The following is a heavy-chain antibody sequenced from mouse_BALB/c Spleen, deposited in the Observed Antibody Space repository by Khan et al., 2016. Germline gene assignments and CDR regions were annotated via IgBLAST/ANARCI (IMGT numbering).Heavy chain of an antibody. D-gene: IGHD2-4*01. CDR2: IYPSDIYT. Sequence: QVQLQQSGAELVRPGASVKLSCKASGYTFTSYWINWMKQRPGQGLEWIGNIYPSDIYTNSNQTFKDKATLTVDKSSSTAYMQLSSQTSEDSAIYYCTRGESTMIRGFAYWGQGTLVTVSA. J-gene: IGHJ3*01. V-gene: IGHV1-69*02. CDR1: GYTFTSYW. CDR3: TRGESTMIRGFAY.